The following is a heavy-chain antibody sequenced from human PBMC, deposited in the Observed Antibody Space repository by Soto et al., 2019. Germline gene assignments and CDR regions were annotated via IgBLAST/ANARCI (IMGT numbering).Heavy chain of an antibody. Sequence: GGSLRLSCAASGFTFSSYAMSWVHQAPGKGLEWVSAISGSGGSTYYADSVKGRFTISRDNSKNTLYLQMNSLRAGDTAVYYCAKVGGALRGYFDYWGQGTLVTVSS. CDR3: AKVGGALRGYFDY. D-gene: IGHD3-16*01. CDR1: GFTFSSYA. CDR2: ISGSGGST. V-gene: IGHV3-23*01. J-gene: IGHJ4*02.